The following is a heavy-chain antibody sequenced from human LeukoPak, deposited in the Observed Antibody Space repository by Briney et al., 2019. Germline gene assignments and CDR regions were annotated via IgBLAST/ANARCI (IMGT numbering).Heavy chain of an antibody. V-gene: IGHV3-23*01. Sequence: PGGSLRLSRAASGSTFTFYAMSWVRQAPGKGLEWVSVISGSGGSTYYADSVKGRFTISRDNSKNTLYLQMDSLRAEDTAVYYCAKWDGDLYYYYYMDVWGKGTTVTVSS. J-gene: IGHJ6*03. CDR2: ISGSGGST. CDR1: GSTFTFYA. D-gene: IGHD4-17*01. CDR3: AKWDGDLYYYYYMDV.